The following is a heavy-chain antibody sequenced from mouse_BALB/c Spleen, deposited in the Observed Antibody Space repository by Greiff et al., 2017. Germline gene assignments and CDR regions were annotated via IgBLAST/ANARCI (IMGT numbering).Heavy chain of an antibody. Sequence: EVKVVESGGDLVKPGGSLKLSCAASGFTFSSYGMSWVRQTPDKRLEWVATISSGGSYTYYPDSVKGRFTISRDNAKNTLCLQMSSLKSEDTAMYNCASHRYDYFVYWGEGATLTVSS. D-gene: IGHD2-14*01. CDR3: ASHRYDYFVY. J-gene: IGHJ2*01. CDR1: GFTFSSYG. V-gene: IGHV5-6*01. CDR2: ISSGGSYT.